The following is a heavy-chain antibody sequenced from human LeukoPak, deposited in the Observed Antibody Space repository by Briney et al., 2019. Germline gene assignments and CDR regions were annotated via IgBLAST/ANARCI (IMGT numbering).Heavy chain of an antibody. CDR2: IYSGGST. J-gene: IGHJ3*02. CDR1: GFTFSSYS. Sequence: GGSLRLSCAASGFTFSSYSMNWVRQAPGKGLEWVSIIYSGGSTFYADSVKGRFTISRDNSKNTLYLQMNSLRAEDTAVYYCARGGSYLSAFDIWGQGTMVTVSS. D-gene: IGHD1-26*01. CDR3: ARGGSYLSAFDI. V-gene: IGHV3-53*01.